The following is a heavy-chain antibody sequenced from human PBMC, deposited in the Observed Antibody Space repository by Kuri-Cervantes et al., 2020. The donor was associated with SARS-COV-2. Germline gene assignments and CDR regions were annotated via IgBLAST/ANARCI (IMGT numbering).Heavy chain of an antibody. V-gene: IGHV3-48*03. CDR1: GVTGSNFE. Sequence: GESLKISCEASGVTGSNFEMNWVRQAPGKGLEWVAYISESGATIYYADSVKGRFTISRDFAKNSLSLQMSSLGVEDTALYYCVGAYRQPWTIIFESWGQGTQVTVPS. J-gene: IGHJ4*02. CDR2: ISESGATI. CDR3: VGAYRQPWTIIFES. D-gene: IGHD3-16*01.